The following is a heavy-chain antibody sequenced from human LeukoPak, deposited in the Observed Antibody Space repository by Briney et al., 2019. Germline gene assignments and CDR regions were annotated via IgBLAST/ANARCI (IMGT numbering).Heavy chain of an antibody. CDR1: GFTFSSYA. CDR2: ISYDGSNK. Sequence: PGRSLRLSCAASGFTFSSYAMHWVRQAPGKGLEWVAVISYDGSNKYYADSVKGRFTISRDNSKNTLYLQMNSLRAEDTAVYYCARDTLKEMATIRYYFDYWGQGTLVTVSS. J-gene: IGHJ4*02. V-gene: IGHV3-30-3*01. CDR3: ARDTLKEMATIRYYFDY. D-gene: IGHD5-24*01.